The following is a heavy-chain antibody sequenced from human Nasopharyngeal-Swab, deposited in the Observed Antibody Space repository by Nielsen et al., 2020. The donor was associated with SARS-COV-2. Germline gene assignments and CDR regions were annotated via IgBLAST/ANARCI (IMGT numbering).Heavy chain of an antibody. J-gene: IGHJ4*02. Sequence: SQTLSLTCVVYRGSLNGYSCIWIRQAPGKGLEWLGEVNLGGGTRYNPSLKSRITISGDRSRHRFSLNLHSVTAADTAIYYCASGDFPGLGGFSRRAGDYWGQGSLVTVSA. CDR2: VNLGGGT. V-gene: IGHV4-34*01. D-gene: IGHD3-10*01. CDR3: ASGDFPGLGGFSRRAGDY. CDR1: RGSLNGYS.